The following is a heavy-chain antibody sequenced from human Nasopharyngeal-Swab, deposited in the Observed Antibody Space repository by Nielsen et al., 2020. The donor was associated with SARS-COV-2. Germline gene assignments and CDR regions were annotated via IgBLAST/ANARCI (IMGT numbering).Heavy chain of an antibody. D-gene: IGHD2-15*01. J-gene: IGHJ4*02. Sequence: VRQAPGKGLEWVSAISGSGGSTYYADSVKGRFTISRDNSENTLYLQMNSLRAEDTAVYYCAKDGGDGGPFDYWGQGTLVTVSS. V-gene: IGHV3-23*01. CDR2: ISGSGGST. CDR3: AKDGGDGGPFDY.